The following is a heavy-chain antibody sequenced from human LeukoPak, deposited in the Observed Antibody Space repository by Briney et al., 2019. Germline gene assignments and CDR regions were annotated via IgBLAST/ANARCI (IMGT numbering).Heavy chain of an antibody. V-gene: IGHV4-30-2*01. CDR3: ARGGYYDSSGTFTDAFDI. Sequence: SETLSLTCAVSGGTISSGGYSWSWIRQPPGKGLEWIGYIYHSGSTSYNPSLKSRVTISVDRSKYQFSLKLSSVTAADTAVYYCARGGYYDSSGTFTDAFDIWGQGTMVTVSS. CDR2: IYHSGST. CDR1: GGTISSGGYS. J-gene: IGHJ3*02. D-gene: IGHD3-22*01.